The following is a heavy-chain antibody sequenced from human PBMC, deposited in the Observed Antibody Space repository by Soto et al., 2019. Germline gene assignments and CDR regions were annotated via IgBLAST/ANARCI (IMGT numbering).Heavy chain of an antibody. J-gene: IGHJ4*02. CDR1: GFTFSSYA. CDR3: AREATAYCGGDCYSDY. Sequence: GGSLRLSCAASGFTFSSYAMHWVRQAPGKGLEWVAVISYDGSNKYYADYVKGRFTISRDNSKNTLYLQMNSLRAEDTAVYYCAREATAYCGGDCYSDYWGQGTLVTVSS. D-gene: IGHD2-21*02. CDR2: ISYDGSNK. V-gene: IGHV3-30-3*01.